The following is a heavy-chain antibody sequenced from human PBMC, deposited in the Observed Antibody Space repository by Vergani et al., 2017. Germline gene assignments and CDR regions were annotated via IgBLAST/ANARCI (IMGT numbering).Heavy chain of an antibody. CDR1: GGSISSGGYY. Sequence: QVQLQESGPGLVKPSQTLSLTCTVSGGSISSGGYYWSWIRQHPGKGLEWIGEINHSGSTNYNPSLKSRVTISVDTSKNQFSLKLSSVTAADTAVYYCARVGRPLNYYGMDVWGQGTTVTVSS. CDR3: ARVGRPLNYYGMDV. V-gene: IGHV4-31*03. J-gene: IGHJ6*02. CDR2: INHSGST.